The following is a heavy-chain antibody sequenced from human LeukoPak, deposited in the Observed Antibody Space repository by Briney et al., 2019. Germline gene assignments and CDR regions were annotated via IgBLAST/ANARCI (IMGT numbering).Heavy chain of an antibody. V-gene: IGHV4-59*11. D-gene: IGHD1-26*01. J-gene: IGHJ4*02. CDR3: ARGGGYSGSSFDY. Sequence: SETLSLTCTVCGASISSHYWSWIRQPPGRELEWIGYIFYSGRLNYNSSLKSRVAISVDTSKDQFSLRLTSVTAADTAVYFCARGGGYSGSSFDYWGQGTLVTVSS. CDR1: GASISSHY. CDR2: IFYSGRL.